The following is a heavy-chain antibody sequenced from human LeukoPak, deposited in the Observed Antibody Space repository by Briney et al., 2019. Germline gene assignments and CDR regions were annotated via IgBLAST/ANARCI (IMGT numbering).Heavy chain of an antibody. CDR1: GGSISSCSYY. CDR3: ASTSRDGYNLKDY. J-gene: IGHJ4*02. D-gene: IGHD5-24*01. V-gene: IGHV4-39*01. CDR2: IYYSGST. Sequence: SETLSLTCTVSGGSISSCSYYWGWIRQPPGKGLEWIGSIYYSGSTYYNPSLKSRVTISVDTSKNQFSLKLSSVTAADTAVYYCASTSRDGYNLKDYWGQGTLVTVSS.